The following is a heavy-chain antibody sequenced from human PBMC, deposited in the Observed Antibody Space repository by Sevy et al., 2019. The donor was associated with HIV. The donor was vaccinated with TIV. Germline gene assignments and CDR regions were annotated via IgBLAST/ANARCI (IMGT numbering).Heavy chain of an antibody. D-gene: IGHD6-13*01. V-gene: IGHV3-49*04. Sequence: GGSLRLSCTASGFTFGDYCMSWVRQAPGKGLEWVAFLKSDVYGGTVDHAACVRGRFVNSRDDSKTIAYLQMNDLKTEDTGVYYCTRWKAAQSIFDYWGQGALVTVSS. J-gene: IGHJ4*02. CDR2: LKSDVYGGTV. CDR3: TRWKAAQSIFDY. CDR1: GFTFGDYC.